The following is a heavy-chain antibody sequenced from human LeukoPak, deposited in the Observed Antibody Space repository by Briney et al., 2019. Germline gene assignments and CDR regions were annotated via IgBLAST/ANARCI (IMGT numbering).Heavy chain of an antibody. V-gene: IGHV3-21*04. D-gene: IGHD3-10*01. CDR1: GFTFRNYN. CDR3: AKKVYYYQYFDY. Sequence: GGSLRLSCAASGFTFRNYNMNWVRQAPGKGLEWVSSISSSSSYIYYADSVKGRFTISRDNAKNTLYLQMNSLRAEDTAVYYCAKKVYYYQYFDYWGQGTLVTVSS. CDR2: ISSSSSYI. J-gene: IGHJ4*02.